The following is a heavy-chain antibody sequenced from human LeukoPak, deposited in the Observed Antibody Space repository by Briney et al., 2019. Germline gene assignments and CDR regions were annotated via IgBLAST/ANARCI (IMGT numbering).Heavy chain of an antibody. CDR1: GGTFSSYA. J-gene: IGHJ6*03. CDR3: ARELLTWSDPYYYYYMDV. Sequence: SVRVSCKASGGTFSSYAISWVRQAPGQGLEWMGGIIPIFGTANYAQKFQGRVTITADESTSTAYMELSSLRSEDTAVYYCARELLTWSDPYYYYYMDVWGKGTTVTVSS. D-gene: IGHD3-3*01. V-gene: IGHV1-69*13. CDR2: IIPIFGTA.